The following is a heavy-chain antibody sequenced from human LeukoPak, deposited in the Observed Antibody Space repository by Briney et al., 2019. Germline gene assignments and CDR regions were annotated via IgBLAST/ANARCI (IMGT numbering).Heavy chain of an antibody. J-gene: IGHJ4*02. CDR3: ARDCSSTSCYDY. CDR1: GFTFSSYS. D-gene: IGHD2-2*01. V-gene: IGHV3-21*01. Sequence: GGSLRLSCAASGFTFSSYSIIWVRHAPGQGLELVSSISSSSSYIYYADSVKGRFTISRDNAKNSLYLQMNSLRAEDTAVYYCARDCSSTSCYDYWGQGTLVTVSS. CDR2: ISSSSSYI.